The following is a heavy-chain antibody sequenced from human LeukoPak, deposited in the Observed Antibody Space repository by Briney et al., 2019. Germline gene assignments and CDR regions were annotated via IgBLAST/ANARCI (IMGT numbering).Heavy chain of an antibody. CDR2: TYYRSTWYN. CDR1: GDCVSSNSVT. CDR3: ARRLTQYDCFDP. Sequence: SQTLSLTCAISGDCVSSNSVTWNWIRQSPSRGLEWLGRTYYRSTWYNDYAVSVRGRITVNPDTSKNQFSLHLNSVTPEDTAVYCCARRLTQYDCFDPWGQGILVTVSS. J-gene: IGHJ5*02. D-gene: IGHD2-2*01. V-gene: IGHV6-1*01.